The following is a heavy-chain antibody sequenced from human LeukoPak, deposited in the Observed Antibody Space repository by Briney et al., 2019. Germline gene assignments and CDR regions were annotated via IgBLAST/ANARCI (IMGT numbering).Heavy chain of an antibody. J-gene: IGHJ4*02. CDR1: GFTFSTYW. D-gene: IGHD1-26*01. CDR2: ISRDGTTT. V-gene: IGHV3-74*01. CDR3: ARDGVGASHDY. Sequence: GGSLRLSCAASGFTFSTYWMHWVRQTPGKGLVWVSRISRDGTTTTYADSVKGRFTISRDNAKNTLYLEMNSLRAEDTAVYFCARDGVGASHDYWGQGALVTVSS.